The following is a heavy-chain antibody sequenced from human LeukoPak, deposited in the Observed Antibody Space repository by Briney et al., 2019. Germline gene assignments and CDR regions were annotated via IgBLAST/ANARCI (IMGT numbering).Heavy chain of an antibody. D-gene: IGHD2-21*02. CDR1: RFIFSTYP. CDR3: ARDLVVVTAIGARYYYGMDV. CDR2: ISHDGTNQ. V-gene: IGHV3-30-3*01. J-gene: IGHJ6*02. Sequence: GRSLRLSCAASRFIFSTYPMHWVRQAPGKGLEWEALISHDGTNQDFADSVKGRFTISRDNSKNTLYLQMNSLRPDDTAVYYCARDLVVVTAIGARYYYGMDVWGQGTTVTVSS.